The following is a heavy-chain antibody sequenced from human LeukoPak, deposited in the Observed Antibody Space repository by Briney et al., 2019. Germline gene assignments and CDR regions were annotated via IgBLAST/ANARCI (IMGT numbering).Heavy chain of an antibody. J-gene: IGHJ3*02. D-gene: IGHD3-10*01. Sequence: ASVKVSCKASGYTFTSYDINWVRQATGQGLEWMGWMNPNSGNTGYAQKFQGRVTMTRNTSISTAYMEVSSLRSEDTAVYYCARSLLVLDAFDIWGQGTMVTVSS. CDR2: MNPNSGNT. CDR3: ARSLLVLDAFDI. V-gene: IGHV1-8*01. CDR1: GYTFTSYD.